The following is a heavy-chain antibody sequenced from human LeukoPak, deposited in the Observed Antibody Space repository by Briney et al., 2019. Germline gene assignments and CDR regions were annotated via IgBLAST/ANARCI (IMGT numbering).Heavy chain of an antibody. V-gene: IGHV1-46*01. CDR1: VYTYISYY. D-gene: IGHD2-15*01. Sequence: ASVKVSRKASVYTYISYYIHWVRQAPGQGLEWMGIINLSGGDTTYAQKFQGRVTMTRDMSTSTVYMELSSLRSEDTAVYYCAREGYCSGGSCYSGAHFQHWGQGTLVTVSS. J-gene: IGHJ1*01. CDR2: INLSGGDT. CDR3: AREGYCSGGSCYSGAHFQH.